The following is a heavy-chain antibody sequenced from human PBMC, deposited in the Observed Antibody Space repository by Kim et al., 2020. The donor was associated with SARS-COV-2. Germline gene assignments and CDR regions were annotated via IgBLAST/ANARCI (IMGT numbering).Heavy chain of an antibody. J-gene: IGHJ6*02. CDR3: ARVGGYGDYRTDFYGMDV. CDR1: NGSFSGYY. CDR2: INHSGST. V-gene: IGHV4-34*01. D-gene: IGHD4-17*01. Sequence: SETLSLTCAVYNGSFSGYYWSWIRQPPGKGLEWIGEINHSGSTNYNPSLKSRVTISVDTSKNQFSLKLSSVTAADTGVYYCARVGGYGDYRTDFYGMDVWGQGTMVTVSS.